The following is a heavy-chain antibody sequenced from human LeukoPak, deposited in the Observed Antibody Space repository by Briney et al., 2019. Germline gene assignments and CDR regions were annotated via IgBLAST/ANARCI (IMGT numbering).Heavy chain of an antibody. CDR2: IYCSGST. CDR3: ARELWTTVTGSYFQR. CDR1: GGSISSYY. J-gene: IGHJ1*01. D-gene: IGHD4-17*01. V-gene: IGHV4-59*01. Sequence: SETLSLTCTVSGGSISSYYWSWIRQPPGKGLEWIGYIYCSGSTNYNPSLKSRVTISVDTSKNQFSLKLSSVTAADTAVYYCARELWTTVTGSYFQRWGQRTLVTVSS.